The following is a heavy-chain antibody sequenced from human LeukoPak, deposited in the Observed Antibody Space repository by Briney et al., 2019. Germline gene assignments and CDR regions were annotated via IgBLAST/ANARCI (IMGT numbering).Heavy chain of an antibody. D-gene: IGHD6-13*01. Sequence: NPSETLSLTCTVSGGSISSSSYYWGWIRQPPGKGLEWIGSIYYSGSTYYNPSLKSRVTISVDTSKNQFSLKLSSVTAADTAVYYCARALPIAAAATMGSISFSVESIDIWGQGTMVTV. CDR3: ARALPIAAAATMGSISFSVESIDI. V-gene: IGHV4-39*07. J-gene: IGHJ3*02. CDR2: IYYSGST. CDR1: GGSISSSSYY.